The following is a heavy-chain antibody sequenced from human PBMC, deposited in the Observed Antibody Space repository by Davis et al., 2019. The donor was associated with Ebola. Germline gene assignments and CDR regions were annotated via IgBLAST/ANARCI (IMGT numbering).Heavy chain of an antibody. CDR3: AKPLADGDYNYYYGMDV. V-gene: IGHV3-23*01. D-gene: IGHD4-17*01. J-gene: IGHJ6*02. Sequence: GGSLRLSCAASGFTFNNYAMSWVRQAPGKGLEWVSAISGSGGSTYYADSVKGRFTLSRDNSKNTLYLQMNSLRAEDTAVYYCAKPLADGDYNYYYGMDVWGQGTTVTVSS. CDR2: ISGSGGST. CDR1: GFTFNNYA.